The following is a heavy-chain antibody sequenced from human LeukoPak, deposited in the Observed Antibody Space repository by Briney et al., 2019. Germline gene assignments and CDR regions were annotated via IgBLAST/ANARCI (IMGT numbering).Heavy chain of an antibody. V-gene: IGHV1-18*01. CDR2: ISAYNGNT. D-gene: IGHD1-7*01. Sequence: ASVKVSCTASGYTFTSYGISWVRQAPGQGLEWMGWISAYNGNTNYAQKLQGRVTMTTDTSTSTAYMELRSLRSDDTAVYYCARDRTISDYYYGMDVWGQGTTVTVSS. J-gene: IGHJ6*02. CDR3: ARDRTISDYYYGMDV. CDR1: GYTFTSYG.